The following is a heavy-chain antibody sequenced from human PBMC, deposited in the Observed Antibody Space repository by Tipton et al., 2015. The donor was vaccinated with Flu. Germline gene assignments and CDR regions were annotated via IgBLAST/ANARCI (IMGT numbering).Heavy chain of an antibody. V-gene: IGHV4-59*04. Sequence: GLVKPSETLSLTCTVSGGSISSYYWGWIRQPPGKGLEWIGNIFHTGSTYSNPALRSRVTMSVDTSKNEFSLRLSSVTAADTAVYYCARRDFSNYVSDPKNWFDPWGQGTLVTVSS. J-gene: IGHJ5*02. D-gene: IGHD4-11*01. CDR1: GGSISSYY. CDR2: IFHTGST. CDR3: ARRDFSNYVSDPKNWFDP.